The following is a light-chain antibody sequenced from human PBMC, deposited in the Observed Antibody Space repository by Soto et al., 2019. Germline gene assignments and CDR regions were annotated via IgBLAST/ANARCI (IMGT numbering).Light chain of an antibody. CDR3: QQYGSSAWT. V-gene: IGKV3-20*01. CDR2: GAS. J-gene: IGKJ1*01. Sequence: IVLTQSQATLSLSPGERATLSCRPSQSVSSSYLAWYQQKPGQAPRLLIYGASSRATGIPDRFSGSGSGTDFTLTISRLEPEDFAVYYCQQYGSSAWTFGQGTKVDI. CDR1: QSVSSSY.